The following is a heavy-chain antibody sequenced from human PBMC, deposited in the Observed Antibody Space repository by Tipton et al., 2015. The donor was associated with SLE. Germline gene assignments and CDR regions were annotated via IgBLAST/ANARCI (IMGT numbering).Heavy chain of an antibody. CDR2: IDPSDSYT. CDR1: GYSFTSYW. D-gene: IGHD4-11*01. V-gene: IGHV5-10-1*01. CDR3: ARRVTTDYYYYGMDV. Sequence: QSGAEVKKPGESLRISCKGSGYSFTSYWISWVRQMPGKGLEWMGRIDPSDSYTNYSPSFQGHVTISADKSISTAYLQWSSLKASDTAMYYCARRVTTDYYYYGMDVWGQGTTVTVSS. J-gene: IGHJ6*02.